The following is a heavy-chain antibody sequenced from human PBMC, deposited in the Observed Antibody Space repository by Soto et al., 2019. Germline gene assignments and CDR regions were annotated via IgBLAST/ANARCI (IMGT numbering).Heavy chain of an antibody. CDR2: LYYGRSA. D-gene: IGHD3-22*01. V-gene: IGHV4-59*01. CDR3: ALRSMAVVPEY. Sequence: QVQLQESGPGLVKPSETLSLTCAVSGDSISSYYCMWVRQPPGNGLESIGYLYYGRSANYNPALKSRVTLSVDTSTDQCSLTLSSMAAADTDVYYCALRSMAVVPEYWGQGTLVTVSS. CDR1: GDSISSYY. J-gene: IGHJ4*02.